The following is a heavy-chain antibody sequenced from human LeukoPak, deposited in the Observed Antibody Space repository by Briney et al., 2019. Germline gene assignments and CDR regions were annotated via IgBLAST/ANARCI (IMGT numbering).Heavy chain of an antibody. CDR3: ARGAPGSYCSGGSCPYFDY. V-gene: IGHV1-2*02. Sequence: ASVKVSCKPSGYTFIDHYLHWVRQAPGQGLESLGWIDPDTGDTNYPQKFQGRLTMTTNTSISTAYMELSSLRSEDTAVYYCARGAPGSYCSGGSCPYFDYWGQGTLVSVSS. J-gene: IGHJ4*02. CDR1: GYTFIDHY. CDR2: IDPDTGDT. D-gene: IGHD2-15*01.